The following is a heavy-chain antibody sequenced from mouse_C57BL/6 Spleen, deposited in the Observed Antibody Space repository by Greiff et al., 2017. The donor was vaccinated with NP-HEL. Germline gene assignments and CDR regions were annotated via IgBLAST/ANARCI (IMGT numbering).Heavy chain of an antibody. CDR2: IDPSDSET. CDR3: ARREYGNYFDY. Sequence: VQLQQPGAELVRPGSSVKLSCKASGYTFTSYWMHWVKQRPIQGLEWIGNIDPSDSETHYNQKFKDKATLTVDKSSSTAYMQLSSLTSEDSAVYYGARREYGNYFDYWGQGTTLTVSA. J-gene: IGHJ2*01. D-gene: IGHD2-1*01. V-gene: IGHV1-52*01. CDR1: GYTFTSYW.